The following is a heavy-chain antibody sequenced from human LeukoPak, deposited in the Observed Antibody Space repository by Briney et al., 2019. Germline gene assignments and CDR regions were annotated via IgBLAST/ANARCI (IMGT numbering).Heavy chain of an antibody. CDR2: ISGSGGST. Sequence: GGSLRLSCAASGFTFSSYAMSWVRQAPGKGLEWVSTISGSGGSTYYADSVKGRFTISRDNSKNTLYLQMNSLRAEDTAVYYCAKLRGSGSYANMDVWGKGTTVTVSS. CDR1: GFTFSSYA. D-gene: IGHD3-10*01. V-gene: IGHV3-23*01. J-gene: IGHJ6*03. CDR3: AKLRGSGSYANMDV.